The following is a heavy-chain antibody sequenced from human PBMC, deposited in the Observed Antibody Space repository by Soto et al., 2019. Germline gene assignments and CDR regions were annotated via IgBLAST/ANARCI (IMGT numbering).Heavy chain of an antibody. J-gene: IGHJ4*02. CDR3: ARADYYGSSGYHLNY. V-gene: IGHV1-46*01. Sequence: QVQVAQSGGEVKRPGASVKVSCWASGYPFTNFYIHWVRQAPGQGLEWMGLINPRGGSTAYAQTFLGSVNMTRDPSTSTVYMEVSSLRSEDSAVYYCARADYYGSSGYHLNYWGQGTLVTVSS. CDR2: INPRGGST. D-gene: IGHD3-22*01. CDR1: GYPFTNFY.